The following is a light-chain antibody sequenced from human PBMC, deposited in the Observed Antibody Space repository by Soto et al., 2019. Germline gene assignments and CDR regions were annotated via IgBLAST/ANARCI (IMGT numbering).Light chain of an antibody. CDR2: EVS. J-gene: IGLJ1*01. CDR3: SSYAGSNKSV. CDR1: SSDVGGYNY. Sequence: QSALTQPPSASGSPGQSVTISCTGTSSDVGGYNYVSWYQQHPGKAPELMIYEVSKRPSGVPDRFSGSKSGNTASLTVSGLQPEDEADYYCSSYAGSNKSVFGTGTKLTVL. V-gene: IGLV2-8*01.